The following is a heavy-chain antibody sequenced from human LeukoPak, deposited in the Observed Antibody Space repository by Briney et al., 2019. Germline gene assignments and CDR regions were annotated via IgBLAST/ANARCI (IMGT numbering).Heavy chain of an antibody. CDR2: IIPIFGTA. V-gene: IGHV1-69*13. CDR1: GGTFSSYA. D-gene: IGHD2-2*01. Sequence: SVKVSCKASGGTFSSYAISWVRQAPEQGLEWMGGIIPIFGTANYAQKFQGRVTITADESTSTAYMELSSLGSEDTAVYYCARGREYCSSTSCPDAFDIWGQGTMVTVSS. J-gene: IGHJ3*02. CDR3: ARGREYCSSTSCPDAFDI.